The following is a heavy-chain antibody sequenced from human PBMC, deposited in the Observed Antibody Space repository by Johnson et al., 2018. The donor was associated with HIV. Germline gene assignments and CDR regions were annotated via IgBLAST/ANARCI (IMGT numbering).Heavy chain of an antibody. J-gene: IGHJ3*02. CDR1: GFTFSSYA. V-gene: IGHV3-64*04. Sequence: QVQLVESGGGLVQPGGSLRLSCAASGFTFSSYAMNWVRQPPGKGLEYVSAISSNDGSNKYYADSVKGRFTISRDNSKNTLYLQMKSLRAEDTAVYYCARGTPWDAFDIWGQGTMVTVSS. CDR2: ISSNDGSNK. CDR3: ARGTPWDAFDI.